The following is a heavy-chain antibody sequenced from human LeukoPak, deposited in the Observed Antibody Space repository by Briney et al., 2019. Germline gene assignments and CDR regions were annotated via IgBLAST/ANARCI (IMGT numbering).Heavy chain of an antibody. CDR3: ARDLLSSPGKANWFDP. D-gene: IGHD3-16*02. CDR1: GGTFSSYA. J-gene: IGHJ5*02. Sequence: SVKVSCKASGGTFSSYAISWVRQAPGQGLEWMGGIIPIFGTANYAQKFQGRVTITTDESTSTACMELSSLRSEDTAVYYCARDLLSSPGKANWFDPWGQGTLVTVSS. CDR2: IIPIFGTA. V-gene: IGHV1-69*05.